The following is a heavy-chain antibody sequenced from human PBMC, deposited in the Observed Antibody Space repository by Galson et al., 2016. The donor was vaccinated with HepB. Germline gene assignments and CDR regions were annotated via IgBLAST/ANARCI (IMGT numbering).Heavy chain of an antibody. CDR3: ASYFFDSGGYRPFGH. D-gene: IGHD3-22*01. CDR2: VHYNRGT. J-gene: IGHJ4*02. V-gene: IGHV4-39*01. CDR1: GVSITSSNYY. Sequence: SETLSLTCVVSGVSITSSNYYWAWIRQPPGKGLAWIGSVHYNRGTYHYTPSLLSRVTISVDSSKNQLSLTLTSVTAADTAVYYCASYFFDSGGYRPFGHWGQGTLVTVSS.